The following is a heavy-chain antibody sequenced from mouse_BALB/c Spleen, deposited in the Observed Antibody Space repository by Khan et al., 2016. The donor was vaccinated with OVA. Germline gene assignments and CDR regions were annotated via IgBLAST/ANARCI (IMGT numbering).Heavy chain of an antibody. Sequence: QIQLVQSGPELKKPGETVRISCKASGYTFTTAGIQWVQKMLGKGLKWIGWINTHSGVPKYAEDFKGRFAFSLEISVNTAYLQITNLKNDDTATXYCARGRAAYYRNDGGAMEYWGQGTSVTVSS. D-gene: IGHD2-14*01. V-gene: IGHV9-4*02. CDR3: ARGRAAYYRNDGGAMEY. J-gene: IGHJ4*01. CDR2: INTHSGVP. CDR1: GYTFTTAG.